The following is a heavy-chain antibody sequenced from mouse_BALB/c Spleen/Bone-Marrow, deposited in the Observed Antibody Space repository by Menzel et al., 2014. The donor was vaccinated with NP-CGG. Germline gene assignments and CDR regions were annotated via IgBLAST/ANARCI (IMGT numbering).Heavy chain of an antibody. J-gene: IGHJ4*01. CDR3: ARGDYRYGDFAMDY. CDR1: GYALSSNW. CDR2: IYPGDGDT. D-gene: IGHD2-12*01. V-gene: IGHV1-80*01. Sequence: VKLVESGAELVRPGSSVKISCKASGYALSSNWMNWVKQRPGLGLEWIGQIYPGDGDTNYNGKFQGKATLTADKSSSTAYMQLSSLTSEDSAVYFCARGDYRYGDFAMDYWGQGTSVTVSS.